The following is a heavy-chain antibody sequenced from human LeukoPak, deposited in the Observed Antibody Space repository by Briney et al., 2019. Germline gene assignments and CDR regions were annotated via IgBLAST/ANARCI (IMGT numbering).Heavy chain of an antibody. CDR2: IKSKTAGGTT. CDR3: TSIAAAGYNDY. D-gene: IGHD6-13*01. CDR1: GFTFSSYG. Sequence: GGSLRLSCAASGFTFSSYGMHWVRQAPGKGLEWVGRIKSKTAGGTTDYAAPVKGRFTISREDSENTLYLQMNSLKTEDTGVYYCTSIAAAGYNDYWGQGILVTVSS. V-gene: IGHV3-15*01. J-gene: IGHJ4*02.